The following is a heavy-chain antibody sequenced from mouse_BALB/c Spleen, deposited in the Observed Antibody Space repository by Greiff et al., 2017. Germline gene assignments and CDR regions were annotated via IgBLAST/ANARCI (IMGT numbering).Heavy chain of an antibody. CDR3: ARDTDYDWYFDV. J-gene: IGHJ1*01. D-gene: IGHD2-4*01. CDR1: GFTFTDYY. Sequence: EVHLVESGGGLVQPGGSLRLSCATSGFTFTDYYMSWVRQPPGKALEWLGFIRNKANGYTTEYSASVKGRFTISRDNSQSILYLQMNTLRAEDSATYYCARDTDYDWYFDVWGAGTTVTVSS. CDR2: IRNKANGYTT. V-gene: IGHV7-3*02.